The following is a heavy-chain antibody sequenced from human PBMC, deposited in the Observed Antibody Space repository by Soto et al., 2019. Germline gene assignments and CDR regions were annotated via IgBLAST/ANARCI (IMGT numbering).Heavy chain of an antibody. Sequence: QVPLVQSGAEVKKPGSSVTVSCKASGGTFSSYAIHWVRQAPGQGLEWMGGIIPMYGPAKYAQRFQGRVTITAXESTTTVYMELTSLTSQDTAVYYCARVTSMVRGVIDNGFDPWGHGTLVTVSS. V-gene: IGHV1-69*01. CDR2: IIPMYGPA. CDR3: ARVTSMVRGVIDNGFDP. D-gene: IGHD3-10*01. CDR1: GGTFSSYA. J-gene: IGHJ5*02.